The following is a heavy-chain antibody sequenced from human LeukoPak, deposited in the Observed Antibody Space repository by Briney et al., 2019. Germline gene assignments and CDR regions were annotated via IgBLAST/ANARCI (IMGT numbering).Heavy chain of an antibody. Sequence: GGSLRLSCAASGFTFSSYEMNWVRQAPGKGLEWVSAISGSGGSTYYADSVKGRFTISRDNSKNTLYLQMNSLRAEDTAVYYCAKTVSLEWLFGAFDIWGQGTMVTVSS. CDR1: GFTFSSYE. CDR2: ISGSGGST. V-gene: IGHV3-23*01. CDR3: AKTVSLEWLFGAFDI. J-gene: IGHJ3*02. D-gene: IGHD3-3*01.